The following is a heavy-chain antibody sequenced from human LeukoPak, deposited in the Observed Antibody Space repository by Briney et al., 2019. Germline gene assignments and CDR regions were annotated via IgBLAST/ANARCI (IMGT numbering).Heavy chain of an antibody. CDR3: ARDGRGKSDAFDI. D-gene: IGHD1-26*01. Sequence: GGSLRLSCAASGFTFSDYYMSWVRQAPGKGLEWVSVIYSGGSTYYADSVKGRFTISRDNSKNTLYLQMNSLRAEDTAVCYCARDGRGKSDAFDIWGQGTMVTVSS. J-gene: IGHJ3*02. V-gene: IGHV3-66*01. CDR1: GFTFSDYY. CDR2: IYSGGST.